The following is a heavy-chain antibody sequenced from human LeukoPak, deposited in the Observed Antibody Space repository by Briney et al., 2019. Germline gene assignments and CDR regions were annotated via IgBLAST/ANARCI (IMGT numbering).Heavy chain of an antibody. Sequence: ASVKASCKASGYTFTSYYMHWVRQAPGQGLEWMGIINPSGGSTSYAQKFQGRVTMTRDMSTSTVYMELSSLRSEDTAVYYCAREGYGDYVVNYFDYWGQGTLVTVSS. CDR1: GYTFTSYY. CDR3: AREGYGDYVVNYFDY. J-gene: IGHJ4*02. D-gene: IGHD4-17*01. V-gene: IGHV1-46*01. CDR2: INPSGGST.